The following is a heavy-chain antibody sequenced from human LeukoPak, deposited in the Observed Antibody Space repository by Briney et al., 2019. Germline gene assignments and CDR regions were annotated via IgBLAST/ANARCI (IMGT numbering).Heavy chain of an antibody. J-gene: IGHJ3*02. CDR2: INHSGST. D-gene: IGHD6-19*01. Sequence: SETLSLTCAVYGGSFSGYYWSWIRQPPGKGLEWIGEINHSGSTNYNPSLKSRVTISVDTSKNQFSLKLSSVTAADTAVYYCARVSSGWSDAFDIWGQGTVVTVSS. CDR1: GGSFSGYY. V-gene: IGHV4-34*01. CDR3: ARVSSGWSDAFDI.